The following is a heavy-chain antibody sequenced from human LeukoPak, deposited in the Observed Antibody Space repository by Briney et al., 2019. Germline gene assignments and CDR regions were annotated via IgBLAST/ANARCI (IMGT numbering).Heavy chain of an antibody. CDR1: GFTFSSYW. Sequence: PGGSLRLSCVASGFTFSSYWMHWVRQAPGKGLVWVSRTNPDGSSTSYADSVKGRFTSSRDNAKNTLYLQMNSLRAEDTAVYYCASLIASRADDYWSQGTLVTVSS. CDR3: ASLIASRADDY. CDR2: TNPDGSST. V-gene: IGHV3-74*01. J-gene: IGHJ4*02. D-gene: IGHD2/OR15-2a*01.